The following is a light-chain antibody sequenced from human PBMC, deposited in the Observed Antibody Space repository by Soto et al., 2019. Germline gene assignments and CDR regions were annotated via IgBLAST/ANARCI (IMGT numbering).Light chain of an antibody. CDR2: GAS. Sequence: EIVLTQSPGTLSLSPGERATLSCRASQSVSRSYLAWYKQKPGQAPRLLIYGASSRATGIPDRFTGSGSGTDFTLTISRLEPEDFAVYSCQHYGDSSYTFGQGTKLEIK. CDR1: QSVSRSY. J-gene: IGKJ2*01. CDR3: QHYGDSSYT. V-gene: IGKV3-20*01.